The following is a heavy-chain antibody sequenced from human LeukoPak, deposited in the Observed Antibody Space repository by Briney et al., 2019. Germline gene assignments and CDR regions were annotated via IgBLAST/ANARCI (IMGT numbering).Heavy chain of an antibody. CDR1: GYTFTGYY. Sequence: ASVKVSCKASGYTFTGYYMHWVRQAPGQGLEWMGWINPNSGGTNYAQKFQGRVTMTRDTSISTAYMELSRLRSDDTAVYYCARAPYCSGGSCPYNWFDPGGQGTLVTVSS. J-gene: IGHJ5*02. D-gene: IGHD2-15*01. CDR2: INPNSGGT. V-gene: IGHV1-2*02. CDR3: ARAPYCSGGSCPYNWFDP.